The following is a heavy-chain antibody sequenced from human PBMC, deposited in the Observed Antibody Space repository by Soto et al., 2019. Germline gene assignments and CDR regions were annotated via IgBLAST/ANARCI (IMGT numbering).Heavy chain of an antibody. J-gene: IGHJ6*02. CDR3: TTGSVEGV. V-gene: IGHV3-15*07. CDR1: DFTITNSW. D-gene: IGHD2-15*01. Sequence: EVQLVESGGGLVKPGGSLRLSCAASDFTITNSWMNWVRQAPGKGLEWVGRIKTKADGGESDYAAPLKGRFTISRDDSRNTLFRQINSLRNDDTAVYYLTTGSVEGVWGQGATVNVSS. CDR2: IKTKADGGES.